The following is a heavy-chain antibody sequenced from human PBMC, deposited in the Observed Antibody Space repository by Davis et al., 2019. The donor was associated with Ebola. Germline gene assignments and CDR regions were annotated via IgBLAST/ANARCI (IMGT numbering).Heavy chain of an antibody. CDR2: IPYDGKDI. J-gene: IGHJ4*02. CDR3: ARDGRFHWMVRPTPIDY. CDR1: GFIFKTYT. Sequence: GGSLRLSCAASGFIFKTYTMHWVRQAPGKGLEWVAVIPYDGKDISYAESVRGRFTISRDNAANSVFLQMHSLRAEDTAMYFCARDGRFHWMVRPTPIDYWGRGTLVTVSS. V-gene: IGHV3-30*04. D-gene: IGHD3-9*01.